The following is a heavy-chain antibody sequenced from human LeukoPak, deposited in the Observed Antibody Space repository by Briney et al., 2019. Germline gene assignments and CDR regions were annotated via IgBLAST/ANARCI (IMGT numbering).Heavy chain of an antibody. V-gene: IGHV3-21*01. CDR2: IASNGNYA. Sequence: GGSLRLSCAASGLTFSDSGMHWVRQAPGNGLEWVSFIASNGNYAYYAASVKGRFSISRDNTRTSVVLQMNTLRTDDTALYYCARDLFEGEAFWGPGTLVTVSS. D-gene: IGHD2-21*01. CDR3: ARDLFEGEAF. J-gene: IGHJ4*02. CDR1: GLTFSDSG.